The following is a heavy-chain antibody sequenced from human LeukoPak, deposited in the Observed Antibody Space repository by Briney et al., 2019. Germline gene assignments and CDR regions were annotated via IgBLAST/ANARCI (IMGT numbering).Heavy chain of an antibody. D-gene: IGHD5-12*01. Sequence: PRRALRLSCAASVFTLSRSAVHWVRQAPGKGLEWGAVISNDGSNTDYTDSVKGRFTISRDNSKNTLYLQMNSLRAEDTAVYYCAKEMKPWMNFDYWGQGTLVTVSS. CDR3: AKEMKPWMNFDY. CDR2: ISNDGSNT. J-gene: IGHJ4*02. V-gene: IGHV3-30*18. CDR1: VFTLSRSA.